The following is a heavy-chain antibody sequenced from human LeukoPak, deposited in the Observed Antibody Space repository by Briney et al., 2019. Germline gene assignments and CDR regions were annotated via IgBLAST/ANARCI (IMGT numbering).Heavy chain of an antibody. CDR2: IKLDGSEK. D-gene: IGHD3-16*02. Sequence: GGSLRLSCVASGFTFGKYRMSWVRQAPGKGLEWVANIKLDGSEKNYVDSVKGRFTISRDNTKNSLYLQMNSLRAEDTAVYYCARGTAGYHSSYFDYWGQGTLVTVSS. CDR3: ARGTAGYHSSYFDY. CDR1: GFTFGKYR. J-gene: IGHJ4*02. V-gene: IGHV3-7*01.